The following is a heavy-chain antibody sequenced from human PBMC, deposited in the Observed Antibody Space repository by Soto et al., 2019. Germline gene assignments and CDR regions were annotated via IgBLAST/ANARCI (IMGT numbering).Heavy chain of an antibody. CDR1: SFSFPACF. Sequence: ASMEVSRKDPSFSFPACFMHWVRQAPGQGLEWMGWINPNNGATHYGLSFQGRVTMTRDTSISTAYMELSSLRSDDTAVYYCASHDPGARFDPWGQGTLVTVSS. J-gene: IGHJ5*02. CDR3: ASHDPGARFDP. V-gene: IGHV1-2*02. D-gene: IGHD1-1*01. CDR2: INPNNGAT.